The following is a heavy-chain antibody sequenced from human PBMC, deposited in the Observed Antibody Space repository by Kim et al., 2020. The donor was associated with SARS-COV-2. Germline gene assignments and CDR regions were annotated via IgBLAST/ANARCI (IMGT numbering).Heavy chain of an antibody. J-gene: IGHJ4*02. CDR3: ARLYYDSSGYLFDY. CDR2: INHSGST. D-gene: IGHD3-22*01. V-gene: IGHV4-34*01. Sequence: SETLSLTCAVYGGSFSGYYWSWIRQPPGKGLEWIGEINHSGSTNYNPSLKSRVTISVDTSKNQFSLKLSSVTAADTAVYYCARLYYDSSGYLFDYWGQGTLVTVSS. CDR1: GGSFSGYY.